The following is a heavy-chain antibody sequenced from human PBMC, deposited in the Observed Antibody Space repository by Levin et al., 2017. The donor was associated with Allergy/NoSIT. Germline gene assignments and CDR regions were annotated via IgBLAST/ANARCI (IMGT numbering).Heavy chain of an antibody. V-gene: IGHV1-2*02. CDR2: INPNSGGT. CDR1: GYIFTDHH. CDR3: ARFLGPCSSASCPIYYYFYYMDV. J-gene: IGHJ6*03. Sequence: ASVKVSCKASGYIFTDHHLHWVRQAPGQGLEWMGWINPNSGGTKYAQKFRGRVTMTRDTSISTAYMDLSSLRSDDTALYYCARFLGPCSSASCPIYYYFYYMDVWGKGTTVTVSS. D-gene: IGHD2-2*01.